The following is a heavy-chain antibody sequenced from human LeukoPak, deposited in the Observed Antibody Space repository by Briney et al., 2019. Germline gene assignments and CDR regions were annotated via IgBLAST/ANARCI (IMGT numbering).Heavy chain of an antibody. CDR3: ARASRFLVRYYMDA. V-gene: IGHV4-39*07. D-gene: IGHD3-3*01. CDR2: INHSGST. CDR1: GGSISSSSYY. Sequence: SETLSLTCTVSGGSISSSSYYWSWIRQPPGKGLEWIGEINHSGSTNYNPSLKSRVTISVDTSKTQFSLKLSSVTAADTAVYYCARASRFLVRYYMDAWGKGTTVTVSS. J-gene: IGHJ6*03.